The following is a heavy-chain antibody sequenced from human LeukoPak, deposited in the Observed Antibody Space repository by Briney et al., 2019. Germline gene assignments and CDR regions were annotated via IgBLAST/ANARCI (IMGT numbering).Heavy chain of an antibody. V-gene: IGHV1-69*04. CDR3: ARDRGGYSSSVSWFDP. J-gene: IGHJ5*02. Sequence: ASVKVSCKASGGTFSSYTISWVRQAPGQGLAWMGRIIPILGIANYAQKFQGRVTITAVKSTSTDYMELSSLRSEDTAVYYCARDRGGYSSSVSWFDPWGQGTLVTVSS. CDR1: GGTFSSYT. D-gene: IGHD6-13*01. CDR2: IIPILGIA.